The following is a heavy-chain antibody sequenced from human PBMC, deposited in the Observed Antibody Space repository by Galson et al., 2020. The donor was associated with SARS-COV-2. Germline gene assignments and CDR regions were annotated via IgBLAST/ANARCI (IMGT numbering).Heavy chain of an antibody. Sequence: GESLKISCAASGFTVSSNYMSWVRQAPGKGLEWVSVIYSSGTTYYADSVKGRFTISRHNSKNTLHLQMNSLRAEDTAVYYCARDNGDYGGSGFDPWGQGTLVTVSS. CDR1: GFTVSSNY. J-gene: IGHJ5*02. CDR3: ARDNGDYGGSGFDP. D-gene: IGHD4-17*01. CDR2: IYSSGTT. V-gene: IGHV3-53*04.